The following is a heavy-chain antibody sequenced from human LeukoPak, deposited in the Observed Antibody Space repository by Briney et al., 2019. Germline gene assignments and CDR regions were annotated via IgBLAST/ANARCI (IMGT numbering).Heavy chain of an antibody. CDR2: ISYDGSNK. D-gene: IGHD3-10*01. V-gene: IGHV3-30-3*01. CDR1: GFTFSTYA. CDR3: ARTTTPHYYGSGSYALGY. Sequence: GGSLRLSCAASGFTFSTYAMHWVRQGPGKGLEWVAVISYDGSNKFYADSVKGRFTISRDNSKNTLYLQMSSLSAEDTAVYYCARTTTPHYYGSGSYALGYWGQGTLVTVPS. J-gene: IGHJ4*02.